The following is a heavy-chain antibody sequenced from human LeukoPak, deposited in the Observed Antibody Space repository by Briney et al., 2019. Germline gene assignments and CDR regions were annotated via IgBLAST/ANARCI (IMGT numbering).Heavy chain of an antibody. Sequence: GGSLRLSCAASGSTFSSYSMNWVRQAPGKGLEWVSSISSSSSYIYYADSVKGRFTISRDNAKNSLYLQMNSLRAEDTALYYCAKGIVGLEKGAFDIWGQGTMVTVSS. CDR1: GSTFSSYS. D-gene: IGHD3-22*01. V-gene: IGHV3-21*04. J-gene: IGHJ3*02. CDR3: AKGIVGLEKGAFDI. CDR2: ISSSSSYI.